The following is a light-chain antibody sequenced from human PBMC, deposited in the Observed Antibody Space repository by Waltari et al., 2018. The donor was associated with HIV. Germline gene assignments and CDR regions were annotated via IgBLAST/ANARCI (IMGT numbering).Light chain of an antibody. V-gene: IGLV1-47*01. CDR2: KNY. Sequence: QSVLTQPPSASGTPGQRVTISCSGSSSNIGNDNVYWYQQPPGTAPKLLIYKNYRRPSGVPGRCAGSKSGTAASLASSGLRSEDEADYYCVGWDASLSAYVFGTGTKVTIL. CDR1: SSNIGNDN. CDR3: VGWDASLSAYV. J-gene: IGLJ1*01.